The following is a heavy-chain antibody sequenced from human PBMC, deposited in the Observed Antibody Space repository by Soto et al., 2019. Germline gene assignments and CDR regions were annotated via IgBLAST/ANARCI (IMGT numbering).Heavy chain of an antibody. CDR1: GYTFTTYG. CDR2: ISAYNGQT. V-gene: IGHV1-18*01. J-gene: IGHJ4*02. D-gene: IGHD6-13*01. CDR3: ARGRSSAWPDTYYFDF. Sequence: QVHLVQSGAEVKKPGASVKVSCKTSGYTFTTYGISWVRQAPGQGLEWMGWISAYNGQTNYAQKLQGRLTMTRDTSTSIVDMELTSLTSDDTAVYYCARGRSSAWPDTYYFDFWGQGTLVTVSS.